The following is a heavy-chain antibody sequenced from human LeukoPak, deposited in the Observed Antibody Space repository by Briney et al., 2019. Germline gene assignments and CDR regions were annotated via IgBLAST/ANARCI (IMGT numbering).Heavy chain of an antibody. J-gene: IGHJ3*02. Sequence: GGSLRLSCAASGFTFSSYDMHWVRQGTGKGLEWVSGIGTAGDTYYPDSAKGRFTISRENAKNSLYLQMSSLRAGDTAVYYCARALRYDSSGPTDAFDIWGQGTMVTVSS. CDR3: ARALRYDSSGPTDAFDI. D-gene: IGHD3-22*01. V-gene: IGHV3-13*01. CDR1: GFTFSSYD. CDR2: IGTAGDT.